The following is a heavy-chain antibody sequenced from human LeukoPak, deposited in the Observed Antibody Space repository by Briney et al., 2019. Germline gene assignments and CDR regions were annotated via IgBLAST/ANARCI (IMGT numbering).Heavy chain of an antibody. CDR2: ISSSGSTI. CDR3: ARGGSRGSGYYFDY. CDR1: GFTFSSYE. D-gene: IGHD3-22*01. J-gene: IGHJ4*02. Sequence: SGGSLRLSCAASGFTFSSYEMNWVRQAPGKGLEWVSYISSSGSTIYYADSVKGRFTISRDNAKNSLYLQMNSLRAEDTAVYYCARGGSRGSGYYFDYWGQGTLVTVSS. V-gene: IGHV3-48*03.